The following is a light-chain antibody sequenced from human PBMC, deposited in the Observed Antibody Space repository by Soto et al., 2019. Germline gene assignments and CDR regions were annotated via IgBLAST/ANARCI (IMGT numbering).Light chain of an antibody. CDR2: AAS. V-gene: IGKV1-12*01. CDR3: QQANSIPYT. CDR1: QDVSNW. Sequence: GGRGTITCRARQDVSNWLAWYQQKAGRAPKLLIYAASSLQSGVSLRFSGSGSGTDFTLTISSLPPEDCATYYCQQANSIPYTFGQGTRMEIK. J-gene: IGKJ2*01.